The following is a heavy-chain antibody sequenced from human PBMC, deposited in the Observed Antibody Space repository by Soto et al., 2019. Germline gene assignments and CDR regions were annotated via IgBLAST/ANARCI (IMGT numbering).Heavy chain of an antibody. D-gene: IGHD6-13*01. Sequence: EVQLVESGGGSVQPGGSLRLSCATSGFTLRNYWMSWVRQAPGKGLEWVANIKQDGSEKHYVDSVKGRFTISRDNAKNSLYLEMNSLRAEDTAVYYCARDPGIAAAGTVGYFDYWGQGTLVTVSS. CDR3: ARDPGIAAAGTVGYFDY. J-gene: IGHJ4*02. V-gene: IGHV3-7*01. CDR2: IKQDGSEK. CDR1: GFTLRNYW.